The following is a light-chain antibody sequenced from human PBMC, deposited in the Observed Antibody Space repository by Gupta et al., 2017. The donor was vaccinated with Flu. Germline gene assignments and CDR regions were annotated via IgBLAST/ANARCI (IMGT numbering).Light chain of an antibody. J-gene: IGKJ2*01. CDR2: KAS. Sequence: DIQMTQSPSTLSASVGDRVTITCRASQSISSWLAWYQQKPGKAPNLLIYKASSLESGVPSRFSGSGSGTEFTLSISNLQPDDFATYYCQQYYSYLHTFGQGTKLEIK. V-gene: IGKV1-5*03. CDR1: QSISSW. CDR3: QQYYSYLHT.